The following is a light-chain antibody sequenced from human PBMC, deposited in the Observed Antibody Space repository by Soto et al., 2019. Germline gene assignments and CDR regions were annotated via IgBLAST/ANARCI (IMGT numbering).Light chain of an antibody. CDR1: NSNIGTYT. J-gene: IGLJ2*01. Sequence: QSVLTQPPSASGTPGQRVTISCFGSNSNIGTYTVNWYQQHPGTAPKPLIYSSNQRPSGVPDRFSGSKSGTSASLAISGLQSGDEADYYCAAWDDSLSGVAFGGGTKVTVL. V-gene: IGLV1-44*01. CDR3: AAWDDSLSGVA. CDR2: SSN.